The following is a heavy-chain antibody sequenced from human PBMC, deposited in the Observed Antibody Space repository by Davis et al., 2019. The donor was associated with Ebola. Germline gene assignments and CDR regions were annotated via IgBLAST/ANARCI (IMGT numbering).Heavy chain of an antibody. V-gene: IGHV3-23*03. CDR3: AKDRFRFSSGALDY. J-gene: IGHJ4*02. Sequence: GESLKISCAASGFTVSPNYMSWVRQAPGKGLEWISLIYIGGGSTYYADSVKGRFTISRDNSKNTLYLQMNSLRAEDTAVYYCAKDRFRFSSGALDYWGQGTLVTVSS. D-gene: IGHD6-19*01. CDR2: IYIGGGST. CDR1: GFTVSPNY.